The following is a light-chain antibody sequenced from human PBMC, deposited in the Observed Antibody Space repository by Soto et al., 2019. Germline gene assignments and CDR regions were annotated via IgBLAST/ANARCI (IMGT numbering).Light chain of an antibody. CDR1: SSDVGGYNY. Sequence: QSVLTQPPSASGSPGQSVTISCTGTSSDVGGYNYVSWYQQYPGRAPKLMIYEVTKRPSGVPDRFSGSKSGNTASLTVSGFQAEDEADYYSSCYAASNNFYFVFGGGTKLTVL. V-gene: IGLV2-8*01. CDR3: SCYAASNNFYFV. J-gene: IGLJ3*02. CDR2: EVT.